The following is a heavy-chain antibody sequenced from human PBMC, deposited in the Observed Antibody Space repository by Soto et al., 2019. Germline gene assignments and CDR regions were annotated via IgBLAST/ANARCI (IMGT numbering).Heavy chain of an antibody. CDR3: ARCGGGSCAPHYFDS. CDR1: GGTFSSYA. Sequence: QVQLVQSGAEVKKPGSSVKVSCKASGGTFSSYAISWVRQAPGQGLEWMGGIIPIFGTANYAQKFQGRVTITADESTSTASREPSSLRSEDTAVYYCARCGGGSCAPHYFDSWGQGALVTVSS. V-gene: IGHV1-69*12. CDR2: IIPIFGTA. D-gene: IGHD2-15*01. J-gene: IGHJ4*02.